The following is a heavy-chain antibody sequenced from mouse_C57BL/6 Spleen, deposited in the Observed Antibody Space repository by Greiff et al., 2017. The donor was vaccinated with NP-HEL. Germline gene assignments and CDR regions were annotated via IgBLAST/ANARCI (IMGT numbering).Heavy chain of an antibody. CDR3: ARKEPLYAMDY. Sequence: VKLQQSGPELVKPGASVKISCKASGYAFSSSWMNWVKQRPGKGLEWIGRIYPGAGDTNYNGKFKGKATLTADKTSSTAYMQLSSLTSEDSAVYFCARKEPLYAMDYWGQGTSVTVSS. J-gene: IGHJ4*01. CDR2: IYPGAGDT. V-gene: IGHV1-82*01. CDR1: GYAFSSSW.